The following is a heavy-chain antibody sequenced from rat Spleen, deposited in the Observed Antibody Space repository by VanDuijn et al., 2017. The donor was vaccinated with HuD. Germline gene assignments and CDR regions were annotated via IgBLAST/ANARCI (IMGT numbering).Heavy chain of an antibody. J-gene: IGHJ2*01. CDR3: ARRSYGSYFDY. CDR2: ISYDGSST. CDR1: GFNFSDYA. Sequence: EVQLVESGGGLVQPGGSLKFSCAASGFNFSDYAMAWVRQAPTKGLEWVATISYDGSSTYYRDSVKGRFTISRDNAKSTLYLQMDSLRSEDTATYYCARRSYGSYFDYWGQGVMVTVSS. V-gene: IGHV5-17*01. D-gene: IGHD1-7*01.